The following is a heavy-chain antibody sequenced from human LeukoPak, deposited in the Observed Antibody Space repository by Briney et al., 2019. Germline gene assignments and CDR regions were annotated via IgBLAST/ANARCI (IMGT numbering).Heavy chain of an antibody. J-gene: IGHJ4*02. Sequence: PGGSLRLSCAASGFTFSSYGMHWVRQAPGKGLEWVAVIWNDGSNKYYADSVKGRFTISRDNSKNTLYLLMNNLRAKDTALYYCARHQLPIPSALDSWGQGTLVTVSS. CDR1: GFTFSSYG. V-gene: IGHV3-33*01. CDR2: IWNDGSNK. CDR3: ARHQLPIPSALDS. D-gene: IGHD2-21*01.